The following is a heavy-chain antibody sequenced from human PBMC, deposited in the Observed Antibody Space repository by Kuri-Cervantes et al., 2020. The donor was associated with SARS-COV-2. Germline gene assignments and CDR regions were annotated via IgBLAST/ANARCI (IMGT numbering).Heavy chain of an antibody. Sequence: GESLKISCAASEFTFSSYGMHWVRQAPGKGLGWVAVIWYDGSNKYYADSVKGRFTISRDNSKNTLYLQMNSLRAEDTAVYYCARDGGATAGTYYYYGMNVWGQGTTVTDSS. CDR3: ARDGGATAGTYYYYGMNV. J-gene: IGHJ6*02. CDR2: IWYDGSNK. CDR1: EFTFSSYG. V-gene: IGHV3-33*01. D-gene: IGHD6-13*01.